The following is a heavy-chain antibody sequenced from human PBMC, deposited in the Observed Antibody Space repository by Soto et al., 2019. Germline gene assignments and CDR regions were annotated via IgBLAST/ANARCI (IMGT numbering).Heavy chain of an antibody. Sequence: QVQLQQWGAGLLKPSETLSLTCAVYGGSFSGYYWSWIRQPPGKGLEWTGEINHSGSTNYNPSLKSRVTISVDTSKNQFSLKLSSVTAADTAVYYCARAYSGYDSYFDYWGQGTLVTVSS. CDR2: INHSGST. CDR3: ARAYSGYDSYFDY. D-gene: IGHD5-12*01. V-gene: IGHV4-34*01. CDR1: GGSFSGYY. J-gene: IGHJ4*02.